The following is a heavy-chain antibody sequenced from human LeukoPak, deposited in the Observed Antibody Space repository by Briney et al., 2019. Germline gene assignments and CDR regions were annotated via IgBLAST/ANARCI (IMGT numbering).Heavy chain of an antibody. CDR2: IYYSGTT. CDR1: GGSLSGFY. CDR3: ASQYCGGDCKGPGAFDV. Sequence: PSETLSLTCNVSGGSLSGFYWSWIRQAPGMALEWIGYIYYSGTTNYNPSLKSRVTFSVDTSKNQFSLKLSSVTAADTAVYYCASQYCGGDCKGPGAFDVWGQGTMVAVSS. V-gene: IGHV4-59*08. J-gene: IGHJ3*01. D-gene: IGHD2-21*02.